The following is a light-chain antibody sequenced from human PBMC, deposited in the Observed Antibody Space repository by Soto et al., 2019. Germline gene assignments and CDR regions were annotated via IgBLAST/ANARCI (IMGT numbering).Light chain of an antibody. CDR2: GAS. J-gene: IGKJ4*01. Sequence: EIVLTQFPGALSLSPGERVTLSCRASQTVSNTYLAWYQQKSGQAPKFLIYGASHRATGIPDRFSGSGSGTDFTLTISRLEPEDFAVDYCQQYGALPPTFGGGTKVEIK. V-gene: IGKV3-20*01. CDR1: QTVSNTY. CDR3: QQYGALPPT.